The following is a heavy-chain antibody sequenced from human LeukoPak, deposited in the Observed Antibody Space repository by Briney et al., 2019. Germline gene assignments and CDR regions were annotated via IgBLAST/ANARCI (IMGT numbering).Heavy chain of an antibody. J-gene: IGHJ4*02. Sequence: GGSLRLSCAASGFTFSSYSMNWVRQAPGKGLEWVSSISSSSSYIYYAGSVKGRFTISRDNAKNSLYLQMNSLRAEDTAVYYCARAHQYSSSSNYWGQGTLVTVSS. CDR3: ARAHQYSSSSNY. CDR1: GFTFSSYS. D-gene: IGHD6-6*01. V-gene: IGHV3-21*01. CDR2: ISSSSSYI.